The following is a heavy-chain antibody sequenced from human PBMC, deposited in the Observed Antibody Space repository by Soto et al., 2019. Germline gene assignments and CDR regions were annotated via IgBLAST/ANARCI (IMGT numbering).Heavy chain of an antibody. CDR2: IYYSGST. V-gene: IGHV4-59*12. CDR1: GGSINSSY. J-gene: IGHJ6*01. Sequence: SETVSLTSTVSGGSINSSYLTWIRQPPGKVLEWIGYIYYSGSTNYNSSLKSRVTISVDTSKSQFSLKLSSVTAADTAVYYCARVPKGNYGLAVCGRGTTVPVSS. CDR3: ARVPKGNYGLAV.